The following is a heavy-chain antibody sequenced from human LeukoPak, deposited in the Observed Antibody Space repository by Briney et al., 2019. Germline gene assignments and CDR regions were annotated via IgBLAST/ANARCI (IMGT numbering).Heavy chain of an antibody. J-gene: IGHJ4*02. CDR2: IKQDGSEK. CDR1: GFTFSSYW. Sequence: GGSLRLSCVASGFTFSSYWMSWVRQAPGKGLEWVANIKQDGSEKYYVASVKGRFTISRDNTKNSLCLQMNSLRAEDTAVYYCALGDSFDYWGQGTLVTVSS. V-gene: IGHV3-7*01. CDR3: ALGDSFDY.